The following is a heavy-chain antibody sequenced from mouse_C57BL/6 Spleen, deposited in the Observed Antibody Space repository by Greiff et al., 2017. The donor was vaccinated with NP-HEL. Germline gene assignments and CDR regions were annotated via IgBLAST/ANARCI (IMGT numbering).Heavy chain of an antibody. V-gene: IGHV1-20*01. J-gene: IGHJ4*01. CDR1: GYSFTGYF. CDR2: INPYNGDT. D-gene: IGHD1-1*01. CDR3: ARDYYGSSYDAMDY. Sequence: DVQLQESGPELVKPGDSVKISCKASGYSFTGYFMNWVMQSHGKSLEWIGRINPYNGDTFYNQKFKGKATLTVDKSSSTAHMELRSLTSEDSAVYYCARDYYGSSYDAMDYWGQGTSVTVSS.